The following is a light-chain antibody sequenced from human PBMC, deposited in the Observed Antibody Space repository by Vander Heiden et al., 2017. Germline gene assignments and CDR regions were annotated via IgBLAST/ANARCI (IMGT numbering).Light chain of an antibody. Sequence: DSQMTQYPSSLSASVGDRVTITCRASQSISSYLNWYQQKPGKDPKLLIYAAFRLQSGVPSRFSGRGSGTDFTLTISSLQPEDFATYYCQQSYSTTWTCGQGTKVEIK. CDR1: QSISSY. J-gene: IGKJ1*01. CDR2: AAF. V-gene: IGKV1-39*01. CDR3: QQSYSTTWT.